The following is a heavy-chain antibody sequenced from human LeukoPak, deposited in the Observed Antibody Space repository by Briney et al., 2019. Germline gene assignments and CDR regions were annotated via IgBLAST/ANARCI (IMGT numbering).Heavy chain of an antibody. D-gene: IGHD6-13*01. V-gene: IGHV3-15*01. CDR3: ARASSSSWYYYYGMDV. CDR1: GFTFNNAW. J-gene: IGHJ6*02. Sequence: GGSLRLSCAASGFTFNNAWMSWVCQAPGKGLEWVGRINYKTNGGTADYAAPVKGRFTIPRDDSKDTLYLQMNSLKTEDTAVYYCARASSSSWYYYYGMDVWGQGTTVTASS. CDR2: INYKTNGGTA.